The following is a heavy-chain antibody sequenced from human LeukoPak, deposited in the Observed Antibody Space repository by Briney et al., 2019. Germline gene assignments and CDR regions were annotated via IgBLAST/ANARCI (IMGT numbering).Heavy chain of an antibody. CDR1: GRSFSGYY. Sequence: SETLSLTCAVYGRSFSGYYWSWIRQPAGKGLEWIGRIYTSGRTNYNPSLKSRVTMSVDTSKNQFSLKLKSVTAADTAVYYCARRFSTGPFDYWGQGILVTVSS. D-gene: IGHD2-2*01. J-gene: IGHJ4*02. CDR3: ARRFSTGPFDY. CDR2: IYTSGRT. V-gene: IGHV4-59*10.